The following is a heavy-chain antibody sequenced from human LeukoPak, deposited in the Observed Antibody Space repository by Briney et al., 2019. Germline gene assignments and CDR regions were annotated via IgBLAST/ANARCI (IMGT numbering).Heavy chain of an antibody. V-gene: IGHV4-4*02. D-gene: IGHD4-17*01. Sequence: SGTLSLTCAVSGGSISSSNWWSWVRQPPGKGLEWIGEIYHSGSTNYNPSLKSRVTISVDKSKNQFSLKLSSVTAADTAVYYCASSGGDKDYYYYYMDVWGKGTTVTVSS. CDR2: IYHSGST. CDR1: GGSISSSNW. J-gene: IGHJ6*03. CDR3: ASSGGDKDYYYYYMDV.